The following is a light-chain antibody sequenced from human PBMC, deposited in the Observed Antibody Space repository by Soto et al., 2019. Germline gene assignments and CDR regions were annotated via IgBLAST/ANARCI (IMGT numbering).Light chain of an antibody. V-gene: IGLV2-14*01. CDR3: SSYTDSDSFYV. J-gene: IGLJ1*01. CDR2: EGR. Sequence: QSVLPPPSSVSWSPGQSITISCNGTSSDVGGHDYVSWYQQHPGKAPKLTIFEGRNRPSGVSNRFSGSKSGNTASLTISGLRAEDEAHYYCSSYTDSDSFYVFGSGTKVTVL. CDR1: SSDVGGHDY.